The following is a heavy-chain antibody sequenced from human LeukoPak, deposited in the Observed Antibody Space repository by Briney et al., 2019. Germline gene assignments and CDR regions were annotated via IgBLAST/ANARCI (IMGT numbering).Heavy chain of an antibody. CDR2: ISSSSSYI. CDR1: GFTFSGYG. D-gene: IGHD3-9*01. V-gene: IGHV3-21*01. Sequence: GGSLRLSCAASGFTFSGYGMSWVRQAPGKGLEWVSSISSSSSYIYYADSVKGRFTISRDNAKNSLYLQMNSLRAEDTAVYYCARVGDILTVYYYYYYMDVWGKGTTVTISS. CDR3: ARVGDILTVYYYYYYMDV. J-gene: IGHJ6*03.